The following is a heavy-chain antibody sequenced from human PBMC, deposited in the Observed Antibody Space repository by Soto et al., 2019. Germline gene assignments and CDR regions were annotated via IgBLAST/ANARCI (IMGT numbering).Heavy chain of an antibody. J-gene: IGHJ4*02. CDR2: IYYSGST. CDR1: GGSISSGGYY. D-gene: IGHD3-10*01. V-gene: IGHV4-31*03. CDR3: ARCIGSGSYSRFDY. Sequence: SETLSLTCTVSGGSISSGGYYWSWIRQHPGKGLEWIGYIYYSGSTYYNPSLKSRVTISVDTSKNQFSLKLSSVNAADTVVYYCARCIGSGSYSRFDYWGQGTLVTVSS.